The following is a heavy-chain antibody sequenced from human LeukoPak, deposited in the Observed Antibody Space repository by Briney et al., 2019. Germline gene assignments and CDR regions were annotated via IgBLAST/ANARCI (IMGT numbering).Heavy chain of an antibody. Sequence: SETLSLTCAVYGGSFSGYYWSWIRQPPGKGLEWIGEINHSGSTNYNPSLKRRVTISIISSKCQFSLTLSPVTAADTAVYYCARRSYSSSSGPFDYWGQGTLVTVSS. CDR1: GGSFSGYY. D-gene: IGHD6-6*01. J-gene: IGHJ4*02. V-gene: IGHV4-34*01. CDR2: INHSGST. CDR3: ARRSYSSSSGPFDY.